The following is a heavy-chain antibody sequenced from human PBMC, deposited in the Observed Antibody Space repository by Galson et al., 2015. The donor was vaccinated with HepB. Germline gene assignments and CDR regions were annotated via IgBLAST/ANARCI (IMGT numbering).Heavy chain of an antibody. Sequence: SVKVSCKASGYTFTGYYMRWVRQAPGQGLEWMGWINPNSGGTNYAQKFQGRVTMTRDTSISTAYMELSRLRSDDTAVYYCARGLRRAVAGTIWFDPWGQGTLVTVSS. CDR3: ARGLRRAVAGTIWFDP. CDR1: GYTFTGYY. CDR2: INPNSGGT. V-gene: IGHV1-2*02. J-gene: IGHJ5*02. D-gene: IGHD6-19*01.